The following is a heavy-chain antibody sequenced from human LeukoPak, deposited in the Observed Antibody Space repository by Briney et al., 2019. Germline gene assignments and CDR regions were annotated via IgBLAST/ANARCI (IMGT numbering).Heavy chain of an antibody. CDR3: AKDLAVEDYFDY. CDR2: IRYDGSNK. CDR1: GFTFSSYG. D-gene: IGHD6-19*01. J-gene: IGHJ4*02. V-gene: IGHV3-30*02. Sequence: GGSLRLSCAASGFTFSSYGMHWVRPAPGKGLEGVAFIRYDGSNKYYADSVKGRFTISRDNSKNTLYLQMNSLRAEDTAVYYCAKDLAVEDYFDYWGQGTLVTVSS.